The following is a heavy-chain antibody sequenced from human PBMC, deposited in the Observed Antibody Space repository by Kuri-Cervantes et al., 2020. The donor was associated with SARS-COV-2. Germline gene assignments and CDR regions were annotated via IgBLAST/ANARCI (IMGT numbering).Heavy chain of an antibody. V-gene: IGHV4-34*01. CDR2: INHSGST. D-gene: IGHD3-3*01. CDR3: AGADYDFWSGYRIDY. Sequence: SETLSLTCAVYGGSFSGYYWSWIRQPPGKGLEWIGEINHSGSTNYNPSLKSRVTMSVDTSKNQFTLRLSSVTAADTAVYFCAGADYDFWSGYRIDYWGQGTLVTVSS. CDR1: GGSFSGYY. J-gene: IGHJ4*02.